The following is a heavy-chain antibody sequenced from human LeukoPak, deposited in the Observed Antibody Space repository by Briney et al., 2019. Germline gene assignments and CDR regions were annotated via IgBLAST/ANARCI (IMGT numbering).Heavy chain of an antibody. Sequence: GTLSLTCTVSGGSISSSSYYWGWIRQAPGKGLEWVSYISSSSSTIYYADSVKGRFTISRDNAKNSLYLQMNSLRAEDTAVYYCASGIVVVTTIWGQGTMVTVSS. D-gene: IGHD3-22*01. J-gene: IGHJ3*02. V-gene: IGHV3-48*01. CDR2: ISSSSSTI. CDR3: ASGIVVVTTI. CDR1: GGSISSSS.